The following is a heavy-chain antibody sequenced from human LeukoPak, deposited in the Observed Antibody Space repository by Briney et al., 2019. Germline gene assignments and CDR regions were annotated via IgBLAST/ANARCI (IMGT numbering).Heavy chain of an antibody. D-gene: IGHD3-10*01. J-gene: IGHJ3*02. Sequence: GGSLRLSCAASAFSINNFWMHWVRQGRGKGLEWVSRINKDATITTYADSVKGRFTVSRDNVKNMVYLDMNGLRGDDTAVYYCARSGIGRAFDIWGQGATVTVSS. V-gene: IGHV3-74*03. CDR1: AFSINNFW. CDR2: INKDATIT. CDR3: ARSGIGRAFDI.